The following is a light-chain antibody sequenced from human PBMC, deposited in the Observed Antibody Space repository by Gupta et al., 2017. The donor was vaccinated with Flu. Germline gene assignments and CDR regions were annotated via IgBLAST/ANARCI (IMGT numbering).Light chain of an antibody. J-gene: IGKJ3*01. CDR2: DAS. CDR3: QQEDNPLRT. V-gene: IGKV1-33*01. CDR1: QDISNF. Sequence: DIQMTQSPSSLSASVGDRVTITCQASQDISNFLNWFQQRPGKAPKLLISDASNLETGVPSRFSGSGFGTDFTLTISSLQPEDIATYYCQQEDNPLRTFGHGTKVYIK.